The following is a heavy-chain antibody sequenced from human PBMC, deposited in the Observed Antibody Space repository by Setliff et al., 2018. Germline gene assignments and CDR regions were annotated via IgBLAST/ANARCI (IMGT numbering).Heavy chain of an antibody. CDR3: ARQASLYYYDSSGYYDY. V-gene: IGHV4-61*09. D-gene: IGHD3-22*01. Sequence: SETLSLTCTVSGGSISSGSYYWSWIRQPARKGLEWIGHIYTGGSTNYNPSLKSRVTISLDTSKNHFSLTLTSVTAADTAVYYCARQASLYYYDSSGYYDYWGQGTLVTVSS. CDR2: IYTGGST. J-gene: IGHJ4*02. CDR1: GGSISSGSYY.